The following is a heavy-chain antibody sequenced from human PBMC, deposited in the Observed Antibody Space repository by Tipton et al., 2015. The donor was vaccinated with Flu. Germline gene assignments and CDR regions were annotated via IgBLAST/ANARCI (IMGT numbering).Heavy chain of an antibody. CDR2: INYDGSTI. D-gene: IGHD3-9*01. CDR3: TRRLVED. V-gene: IGHV3-7*01. CDR1: GFIFTDYW. Sequence: VQLVQSGGGLVHPGGSLRLSCAASGFIFTDYWMAWVRQAPGKGLEWVANINYDGSTIYYVDSVKGRFTISRDNAKSSLYLQMNNLRVEDTAVYYCTRRLVEDWGQGAQVTVSS. J-gene: IGHJ4*02.